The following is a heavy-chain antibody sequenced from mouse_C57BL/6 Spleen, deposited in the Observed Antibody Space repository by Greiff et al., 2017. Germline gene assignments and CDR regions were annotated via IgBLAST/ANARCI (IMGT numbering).Heavy chain of an antibody. CDR3: ARSVYYDGSSHWYFDV. CDR1: GYTFTSYW. V-gene: IGHV1-52*01. J-gene: IGHJ1*03. D-gene: IGHD1-1*01. Sequence: QVQLQQPGAELVRPGSSVKLSCKASGYTFTSYWMHWVKQRPIQGLEWIGNIDPSDSETHYNQKFKDKATLTVDKSSSTAYMQLSSLTSEDSAVYYCARSVYYDGSSHWYFDVWGTGTTVTVAS. CDR2: IDPSDSET.